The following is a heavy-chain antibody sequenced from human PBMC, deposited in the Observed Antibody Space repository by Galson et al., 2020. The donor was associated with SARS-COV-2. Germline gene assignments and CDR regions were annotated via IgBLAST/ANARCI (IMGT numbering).Heavy chain of an antibody. CDR1: GYTFTSYY. V-gene: IGHV1-46*01. J-gene: IGHJ4*02. CDR3: ARDSQVGNDYNYLLF. D-gene: IGHD4-4*01. CDR2: INPSDGGT. Sequence: ASVLDSCKASGYTFTSYYIHWVRQAPAQGLEWMGTINPSDGGTTYAQKFQGRVTMTRDTSTSTVYMELSSLRSEDTAVYYCARDSQVGNDYNYLLFWGQGTLVTVSS.